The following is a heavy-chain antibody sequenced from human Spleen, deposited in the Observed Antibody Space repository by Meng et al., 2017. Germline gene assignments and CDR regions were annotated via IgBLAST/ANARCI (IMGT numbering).Heavy chain of an antibody. V-gene: IGHV4-38-2*01. J-gene: IGHJ4*02. CDR2: IYHSGST. Sequence: GSLRLSCAVAGYSITSGYYWGWIRQPPGRGLEWIGSIYHSGSTDYNPSLKSRVTISVDTSKNQFSLKLSSVTAADTAVYYCARNFGSGYSNTFDYWGQGTLVTVSS. D-gene: IGHD5-12*01. CDR3: ARNFGSGYSNTFDY. CDR1: GYSITSGYY.